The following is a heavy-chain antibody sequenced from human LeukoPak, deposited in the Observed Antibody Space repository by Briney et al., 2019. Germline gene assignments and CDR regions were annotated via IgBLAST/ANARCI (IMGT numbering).Heavy chain of an antibody. CDR3: AREEMGGIDY. V-gene: IGHV4-38-2*02. D-gene: IGHD5-24*01. J-gene: IGHJ4*02. Sequence: SGTLTLTCAVSGYSISSGYYWGWIRQPPGKGLEWIGSIYHSGSAYYNPSLKSRVTISLDTSKNQFSLKVSSVTAADTAVYYCAREEMGGIDYWGQGTLVTVSS. CDR2: IYHSGSA. CDR1: GYSISSGYY.